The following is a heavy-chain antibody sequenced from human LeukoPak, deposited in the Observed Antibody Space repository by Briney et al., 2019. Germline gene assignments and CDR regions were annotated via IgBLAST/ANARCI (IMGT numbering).Heavy chain of an antibody. J-gene: IGHJ5*02. Sequence: GGSLRLSCAASGFTFGDTWMSWVRQAPGKGLEWVANIKLDGSEKNYVDSVKGRFTISRDNTKNSLYLQMNSLRAEDTAVFYCARDPSGYYDFWSGYSGPQNWFDPWGQGTLVTVSS. D-gene: IGHD3-3*01. CDR1: GFTFGDTW. CDR2: IKLDGSEK. V-gene: IGHV3-7*03. CDR3: ARDPSGYYDFWSGYSGPQNWFDP.